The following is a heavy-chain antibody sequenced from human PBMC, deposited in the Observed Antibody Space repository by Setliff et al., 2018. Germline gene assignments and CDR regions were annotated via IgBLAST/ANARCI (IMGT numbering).Heavy chain of an antibody. CDR1: GGSFSSSDDY. J-gene: IGHJ6*03. CDR3: ARQKYWSGYYGEGYYYYMDV. V-gene: IGHV4-39*01. CDR2: ISYSGRN. D-gene: IGHD3-3*01. Sequence: PSETLSLTCNVSGGSFSSSDDYWGWIRQPPGKGPEWLGSISYSGRNHYSPSIKSRVTIFADTSKNQFSLLLNSVTAADTAVYYCARQKYWSGYYGEGYYYYMDVWGKGTTVTVYS.